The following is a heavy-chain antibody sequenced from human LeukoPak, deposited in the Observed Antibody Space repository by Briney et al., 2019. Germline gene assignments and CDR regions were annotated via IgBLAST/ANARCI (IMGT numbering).Heavy chain of an antibody. CDR3: ARNPIIIMLRGVIGWFDP. J-gene: IGHJ5*02. D-gene: IGHD3-10*01. V-gene: IGHV4-39*07. CDR1: GGSISSSSYY. CDR2: IYYSGST. Sequence: PSETLSLTCTVSGGSISSSSYYWGWIRQPPGKGLEWIGSIYYSGSTYYNPSLKSRVTISVDTSKNQFSLKLSSVTAADTAVYYCARNPIIIMLRGVIGWFDPWAREPWSPSPQ.